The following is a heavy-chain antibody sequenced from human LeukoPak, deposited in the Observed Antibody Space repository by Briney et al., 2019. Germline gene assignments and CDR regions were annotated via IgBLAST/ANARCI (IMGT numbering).Heavy chain of an antibody. J-gene: IGHJ4*02. CDR3: ARVYDSSGHGDY. D-gene: IGHD3-22*01. CDR2: IYYSGST. CDR1: GGSISSYY. Sequence: SETLSLTCTVSGGSISSYYWSWIRQPPGKGLAWIGYIYYSGSTNYNPSLKRRVTISVDTSKNQFSLKLSSVTAADTAVYYCARVYDSSGHGDYWGQGTLVTVSS. V-gene: IGHV4-59*01.